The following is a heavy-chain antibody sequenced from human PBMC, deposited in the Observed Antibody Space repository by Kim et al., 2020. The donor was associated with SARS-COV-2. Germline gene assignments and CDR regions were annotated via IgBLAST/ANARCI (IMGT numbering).Heavy chain of an antibody. CDR1: GYSFTSYW. Sequence: GESLKISCKGSGYSFTSYWIGWVRQMPGKGLEWMGIIYPGDSDTRYSPSFQDQVTISADKSISTAYLQWSSLKASDTAMYYCARAQGLWFGELSVFDYWGQGTLVTVSS. CDR3: ARAQGLWFGELSVFDY. CDR2: IYPGDSDT. V-gene: IGHV5-51*01. D-gene: IGHD3-10*01. J-gene: IGHJ4*02.